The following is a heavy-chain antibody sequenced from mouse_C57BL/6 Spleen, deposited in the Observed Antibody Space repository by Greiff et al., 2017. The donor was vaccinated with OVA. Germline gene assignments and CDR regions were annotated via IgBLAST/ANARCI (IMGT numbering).Heavy chain of an antibody. V-gene: IGHV1-26*01. CDR2: INPNNGGT. D-gene: IGHD1-1*01. J-gene: IGHJ3*01. Sequence: EVQLQQSGPGLVKPGASVKISCKASGYTFTDYYMNWVKQSHGKSLEWIGDINPNNGGTSYNQKFKGKATLTVDKSSSTAYMELRSLTSEDSAVYYCAREARYSFAYWGQGTLVTVSA. CDR3: AREARYSFAY. CDR1: GYTFTDYY.